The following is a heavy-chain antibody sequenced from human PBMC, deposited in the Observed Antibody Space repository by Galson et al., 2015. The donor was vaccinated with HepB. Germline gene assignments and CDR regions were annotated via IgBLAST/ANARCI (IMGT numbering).Heavy chain of an antibody. CDR3: ARSPYSDSGRFHNAWFDP. D-gene: IGHD3-10*01. J-gene: IGHJ5*02. CDR2: INTNTGNP. CDR1: GYIFTDYD. Sequence: SVKVSCKASGYIFTDYDINWVRQAPGQGLEWMASINTNTGNPTYAQGFTGRFGFSLDTSARTAHLLISSLKADDTAVYYCARSPYSDSGRFHNAWFDPWGQGTPVTVSP. V-gene: IGHV7-4-1*02.